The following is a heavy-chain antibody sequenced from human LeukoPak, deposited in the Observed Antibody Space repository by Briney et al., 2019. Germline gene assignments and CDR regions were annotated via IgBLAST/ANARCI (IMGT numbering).Heavy chain of an antibody. CDR2: INHSGST. J-gene: IGHJ4*02. Sequence: PSETLSLTCAVYGGSFSGYYWSWIRQPPGKGLEWIGEINHSGSTNYNPSLKSRVTISVDTSKNQFSLKLSSVTAADTAVYYCARAPYGAYVGVYFDYWGQGTLVTVSS. CDR1: GGSFSGYY. D-gene: IGHD4-17*01. CDR3: ARAPYGAYVGVYFDY. V-gene: IGHV4-34*01.